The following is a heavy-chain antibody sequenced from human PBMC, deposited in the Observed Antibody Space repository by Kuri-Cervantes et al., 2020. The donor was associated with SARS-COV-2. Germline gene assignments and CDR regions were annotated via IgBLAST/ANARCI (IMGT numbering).Heavy chain of an antibody. V-gene: IGHV4-39*01. Sequence: SCTVSGGSIGSSNYYWGWIRPPPGKGLEWIGSVYYSGSTYYNPSLKSRVTISVDTSKNQFSLKLSPVTAADTAVYYCARHEEQQLAIDYWGQGTLVTVSS. CDR2: VYYSGST. D-gene: IGHD6-13*01. CDR1: GGSIGSSNYY. J-gene: IGHJ4*02. CDR3: ARHEEQQLAIDY.